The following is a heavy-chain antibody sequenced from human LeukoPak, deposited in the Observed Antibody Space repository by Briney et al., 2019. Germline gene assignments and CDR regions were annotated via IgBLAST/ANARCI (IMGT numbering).Heavy chain of an antibody. CDR3: ARDVGGYGHFDY. Sequence: SETLSLTCTVSGGSVSSSGYCWSWIRQPPGTGLEWIGYIYYSGGTYYNPSLKSRVSISLDTSKMQFSLKLSSVTAADTALYYCARDVGGYGHFDYWGQGTLVTVSS. D-gene: IGHD5-12*01. CDR2: IYYSGGT. CDR1: GGSVSSSGYC. J-gene: IGHJ4*02. V-gene: IGHV4-30-4*01.